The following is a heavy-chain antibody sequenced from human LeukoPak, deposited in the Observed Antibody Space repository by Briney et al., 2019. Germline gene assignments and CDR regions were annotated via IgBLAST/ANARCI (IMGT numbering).Heavy chain of an antibody. CDR1: GYTFTSNY. V-gene: IGHV1-46*01. CDR2: INPSGGST. CDR3: ARDVISYYYDSSGSPIGSHFDY. D-gene: IGHD3-22*01. Sequence: ASVKVSCKASGYTFTSNYIHWVRQAPGQGPEWMGVINPSGGSTSYAQKCQGRVTMTRDTSTSTVYMELSSLRSEDTAVYYCARDVISYYYDSSGSPIGSHFDYWGQGTLVTVSS. J-gene: IGHJ4*02.